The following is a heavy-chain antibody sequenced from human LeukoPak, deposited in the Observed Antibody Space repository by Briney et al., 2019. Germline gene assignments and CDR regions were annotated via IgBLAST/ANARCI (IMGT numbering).Heavy chain of an antibody. J-gene: IGHJ4*02. D-gene: IGHD2-15*01. V-gene: IGHV3-43D*04. CDR3: AREWVVAASGYFDY. CDR2: ISWDGGST. Sequence: PGGSLRLSCAASGFTFDDYAMHWVRQAPGKGLEWVSLISWDGGSTYYADSVKVRFTISRDNSKNYLYLQMNSLRAEDTALYYCAREWVVAASGYFDYWGQGTLVTVSS. CDR1: GFTFDDYA.